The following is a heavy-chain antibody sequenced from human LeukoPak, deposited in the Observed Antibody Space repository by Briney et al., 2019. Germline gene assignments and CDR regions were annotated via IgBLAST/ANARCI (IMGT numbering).Heavy chain of an antibody. CDR1: GGSISSSNW. V-gene: IGHV4-4*02. CDR3: ARGSRYYYDSSGYYSFDY. Sequence: SETLSLTCAVSGGSISSSNWWSWVRQPPGKGLEWIGEIYHSGSTNYNPSLKSRVTISVDKSKNQFSLKLSSVTAADTAVYYCARGSRYYYDSSGYYSFDYWGQGTLVTVSS. J-gene: IGHJ4*02. D-gene: IGHD3-22*01. CDR2: IYHSGST.